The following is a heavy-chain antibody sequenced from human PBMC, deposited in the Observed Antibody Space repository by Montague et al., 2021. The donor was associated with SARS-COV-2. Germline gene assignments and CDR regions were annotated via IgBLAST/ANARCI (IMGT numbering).Heavy chain of an antibody. CDR3: AREIAAAGPALDY. Sequence: PALVKPTQTLTLTCTFSGFSLSTSGMCVSWIRQPPGKALEWLARIGWXXXKYYSTSLKTRLTISKDTSKNQVVLTMTNMDPVDTATYYCAREIAAAGPALDYWGQGTLVTVSS. J-gene: IGHJ4*02. D-gene: IGHD6-13*01. CDR1: GFSLSTSGMC. CDR2: IGWXXXK. V-gene: IGHV2-70*11.